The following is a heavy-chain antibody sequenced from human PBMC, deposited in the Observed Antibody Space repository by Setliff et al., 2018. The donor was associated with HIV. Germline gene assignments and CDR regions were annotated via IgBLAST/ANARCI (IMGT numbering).Heavy chain of an antibody. CDR1: GYIFTTYA. Sequence: ASVKVSCKASGYIFTTYAVHWVRQAPGQRLEWMGWINDGNDNTKYSQNFQGRVTITRDTSASTVYMELSSLRSEDTAVYYCARVYRNYYAMDVWGQGTTVTVSS. J-gene: IGHJ6*02. CDR2: INDGNDNT. V-gene: IGHV1-3*01. CDR3: ARVYRNYYAMDV.